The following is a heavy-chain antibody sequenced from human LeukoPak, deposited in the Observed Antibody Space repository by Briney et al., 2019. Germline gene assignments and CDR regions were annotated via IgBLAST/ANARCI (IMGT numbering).Heavy chain of an antibody. D-gene: IGHD1-1*01. CDR2: IIPVLGSV. V-gene: IGHV1-69*08. J-gene: IGHJ5*02. Sequence: SVKVSCKASGGTFSTWNLNGVLQAPGQGPEWMGRIIPVLGSVNYAQKFQGRVTMTADKGTAYMELSDLRSEDMAVYYCASAMSWNWFVPWGQGTLVIVSA. CDR1: GGTFSTWN. CDR3: ASAMSWNWFVP.